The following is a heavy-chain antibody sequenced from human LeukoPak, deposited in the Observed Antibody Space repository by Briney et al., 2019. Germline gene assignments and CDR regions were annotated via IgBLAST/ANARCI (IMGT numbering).Heavy chain of an antibody. Sequence: GGSLRLSRAASGFTFSNHAMSWVRQAPGRGLEWVSAISGSSGLTYYADSVKGRFTISRDNSKNTLFLQMNSLRAEDTAVYYCARRGESTTYGDYRFDYWGQGTLVTVSS. J-gene: IGHJ4*02. D-gene: IGHD4-17*01. CDR3: ARRGESTTYGDYRFDY. CDR1: GFTFSNHA. V-gene: IGHV3-23*01. CDR2: ISGSSGLT.